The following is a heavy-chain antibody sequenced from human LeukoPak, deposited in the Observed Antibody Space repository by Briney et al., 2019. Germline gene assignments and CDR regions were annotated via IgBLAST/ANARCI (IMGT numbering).Heavy chain of an antibody. J-gene: IGHJ4*02. CDR1: GYTFTGYY. D-gene: IGHD2-2*01. Sequence: GASVKVSCKASGYTFTGYYMHWVRQAPGQGLEWMGWINPNSGGTNYAQKFQGWVTMTRDTSISTAYMELSRLRSDDTAVYYCARGYCSSTSCLKQLAYYFDYWGQGTLVTVSS. V-gene: IGHV1-2*04. CDR2: INPNSGGT. CDR3: ARGYCSSTSCLKQLAYYFDY.